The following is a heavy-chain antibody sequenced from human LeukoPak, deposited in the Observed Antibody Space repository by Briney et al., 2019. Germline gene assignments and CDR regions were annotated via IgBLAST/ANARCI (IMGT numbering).Heavy chain of an antibody. V-gene: IGHV3-53*01. CDR2: IYSGGST. J-gene: IGHJ6*02. CDR3: ARDRYGRNYGMDV. D-gene: IGHD1-14*01. CDR1: GFTVSSNY. Sequence: PGGSLRLSCAASGFTVSSNYMSWVRQAPGKGLEWVSVIYSGGSTYYADSVKGRFTISRDNSKNTLYLQMNSLRAEDTAVYYCARDRYGRNYGMDVWGQGTTVTVSS.